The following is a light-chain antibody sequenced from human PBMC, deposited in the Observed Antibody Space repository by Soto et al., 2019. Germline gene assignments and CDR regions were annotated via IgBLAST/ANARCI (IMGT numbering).Light chain of an antibody. CDR3: QTWGTGIVI. V-gene: IGLV4-69*01. Sequence: QLVLTQSPSASASLGASVKLTCTLSSGHSSYDIAWHQQQPEKGPRYLMKLNSDGSHSKGDGIPDRFSGSSSGAERYLTISGLQSEDEADYYCQTWGTGIVIFGGGTKLTAL. CDR1: SGHSSYD. J-gene: IGLJ2*01. CDR2: LNSDGSH.